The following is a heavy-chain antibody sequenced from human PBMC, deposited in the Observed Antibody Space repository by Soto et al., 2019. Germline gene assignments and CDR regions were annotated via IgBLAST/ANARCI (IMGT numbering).Heavy chain of an antibody. CDR2: IYSGGST. J-gene: IGHJ4*02. D-gene: IGHD2-2*01. CDR1: GFTVSSNY. Sequence: GGSLRLSCAASGFTVSSNYMSWVRQAPGKGLEWVSVIYSGGSTYYADSVKGRFTISRHNSKNTLYLQMNSLRAEDTAVYYCAKYCSSATCPEVYWGQGTLVTVSS. CDR3: AKYCSSATCPEVY. V-gene: IGHV3-53*01.